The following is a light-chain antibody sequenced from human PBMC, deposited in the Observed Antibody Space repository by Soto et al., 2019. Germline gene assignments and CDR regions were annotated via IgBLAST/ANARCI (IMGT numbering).Light chain of an antibody. V-gene: IGLV2-14*01. CDR1: SSDVGGYNY. CDR2: EVS. CDR3: SSYTSSSTHWV. J-gene: IGLJ3*02. Sequence: QSVLTQPASVSGSPGQSITISCTGTSSDVGGYNYVSWYQQHPGKAPKIMIYEVSNRPSGVSNRFSGSKSGNTASLTISGLQAEDDADYYCSSYTSSSTHWVFGGGTKLTVL.